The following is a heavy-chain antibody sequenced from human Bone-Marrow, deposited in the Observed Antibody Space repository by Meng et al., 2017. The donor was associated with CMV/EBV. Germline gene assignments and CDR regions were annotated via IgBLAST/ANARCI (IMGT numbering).Heavy chain of an antibody. CDR2: IIPIFGTA. Sequence: SVKVSCKASGGTFSSYAISWVRQAPGQGLEWMGGIIPIFGTANYAQKFQGRVTITTDESTSTAYMELSSLRSEDTAVYYCASPSHIAAAGTGYYGLDVWGQGPTDPVPS. J-gene: IGHJ6*02. D-gene: IGHD6-13*01. CDR3: ASPSHIAAAGTGYYGLDV. V-gene: IGHV1-69*05. CDR1: GGTFSSYA.